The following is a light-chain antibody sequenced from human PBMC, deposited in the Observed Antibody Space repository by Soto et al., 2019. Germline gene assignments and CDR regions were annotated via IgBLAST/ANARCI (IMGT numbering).Light chain of an antibody. J-gene: IGLJ1*01. CDR2: EVS. CDR1: SSDVGGYNY. CDR3: SSYAGSLYV. V-gene: IGLV2-8*01. Sequence: QSALTQPPSASGSPGQSVTISCTGTSSDVGGYNYVSWYQQHPGKAPKLMIYEVSKRPSGVPDRFSGSKSGHTASLTVSGLQAEDEADYYCSSYAGSLYVFGTGTK.